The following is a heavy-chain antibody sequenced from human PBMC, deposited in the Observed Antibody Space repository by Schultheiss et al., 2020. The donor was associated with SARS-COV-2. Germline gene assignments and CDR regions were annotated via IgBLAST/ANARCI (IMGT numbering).Heavy chain of an antibody. Sequence: GESLKISCKGSGYSFTSYWIGWVRQMPGKGLEWMGIIYPGDSDIRYSPSFQGQVTISADKSISTAYLQWSSLKASDTAMYYCARQCSGGSCYYYYGMDVWGQGTTVTVSS. CDR3: ARQCSGGSCYYYYGMDV. V-gene: IGHV5-51*01. CDR2: IYPGDSDI. CDR1: GYSFTSYW. D-gene: IGHD2-15*01. J-gene: IGHJ6*02.